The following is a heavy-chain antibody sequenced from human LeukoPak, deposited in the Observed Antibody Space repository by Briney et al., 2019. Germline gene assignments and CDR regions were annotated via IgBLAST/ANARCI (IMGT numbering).Heavy chain of an antibody. CDR2: IKHDGSEK. V-gene: IGHV3-7*03. Sequence: PGGSLRLSCAASGFTFSSYSMNWVRQAPGKGLEWVANIKHDGSEKNYVDSVKGRFTISRDNAKNSLCLQMNSLRAEDTAVYYCATPLDYYDRSDSHQGGDWGQGTLVTVSS. CDR1: GFTFSSYS. CDR3: ATPLDYYDRSDSHQGGD. D-gene: IGHD3-22*01. J-gene: IGHJ4*02.